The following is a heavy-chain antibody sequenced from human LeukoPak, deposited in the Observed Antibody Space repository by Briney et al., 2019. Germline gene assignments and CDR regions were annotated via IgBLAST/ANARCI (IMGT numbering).Heavy chain of an antibody. V-gene: IGHV3-43*02. J-gene: IGHJ4*02. D-gene: IGHD5/OR15-5a*01. CDR3: ARDHVYGGADY. CDR1: GFTFHNYA. Sequence: GGSLRLSCAASGFTFHNYAIHWVRQAPGKGLEWVSLTSGDGITTYFADSVKGRFTISRDNSKSSLFLQMNSLRTEDTALYYCARDHVYGGADYWGQGSLVTVSS. CDR2: TSGDGITT.